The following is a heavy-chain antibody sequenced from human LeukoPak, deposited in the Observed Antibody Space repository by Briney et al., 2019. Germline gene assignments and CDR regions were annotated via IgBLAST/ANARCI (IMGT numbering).Heavy chain of an antibody. V-gene: IGHV1-24*01. J-gene: IGHJ3*02. D-gene: IGHD2-15*01. CDR1: GYTLTELS. CDR3: ATFLKVVAATPAADAFDI. CDR2: VDPEDGET. Sequence: GASVKVSCKVSGYTLTELSMHWVRQAPGKGLEWVGGVDPEDGETIYAQKFQGRVTMTEDTSTDTAYMELSSLRSEDTAVYYCATFLKVVAATPAADAFDIWGQGTMVTVSS.